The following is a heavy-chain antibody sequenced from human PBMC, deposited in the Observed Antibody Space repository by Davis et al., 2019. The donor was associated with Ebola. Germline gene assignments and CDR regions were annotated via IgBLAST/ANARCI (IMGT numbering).Heavy chain of an antibody. D-gene: IGHD1-1*01. CDR3: VSGYDSGL. V-gene: IGHV3-7*01. Sequence: GGSLRLSCVGFEFTFSRYWMNWARQAPGKGLEWVANVNYDGSKTYFVDSVKGRFTVSRDNTKNSLYPQMSSLKAEDSAVYYCVSGYDSGLWGQGTLVTVSS. CDR1: EFTFSRYW. CDR2: VNYDGSKT. J-gene: IGHJ4*02.